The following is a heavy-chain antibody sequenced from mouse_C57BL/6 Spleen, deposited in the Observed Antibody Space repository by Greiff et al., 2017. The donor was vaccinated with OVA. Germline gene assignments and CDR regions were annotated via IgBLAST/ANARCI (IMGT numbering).Heavy chain of an antibody. D-gene: IGHD3-2*02. Sequence: EVQLQQSGAELVRPGASVKLSCTASGFNIKDDYMHWVKQRPEQGLEWIGWIDPENSDTEYASKFQGKATITADTSSNTAYLQLSSLTSEDTAVYYCTTRAAQATFDYWGQGTTLTVSS. CDR3: TTRAAQATFDY. V-gene: IGHV14-4*01. CDR2: IDPENSDT. J-gene: IGHJ2*01. CDR1: GFNIKDDY.